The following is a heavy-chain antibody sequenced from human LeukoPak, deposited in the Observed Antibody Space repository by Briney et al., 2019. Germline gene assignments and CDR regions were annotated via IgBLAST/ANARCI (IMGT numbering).Heavy chain of an antibody. J-gene: IGHJ4*02. V-gene: IGHV4-59*01. CDR3: ARFRFLEWLFLDY. Sequence: SETLSLTCTVSGGSISSYYWSWIRQPPGKGLEWIGYIYYSGSTNYNPSLKSRVTISVDTSKNQFSLKLSSVTASDTAVYYCARFRFLEWLFLDYWGQGTLVTVSS. D-gene: IGHD3-3*01. CDR2: IYYSGST. CDR1: GGSISSYY.